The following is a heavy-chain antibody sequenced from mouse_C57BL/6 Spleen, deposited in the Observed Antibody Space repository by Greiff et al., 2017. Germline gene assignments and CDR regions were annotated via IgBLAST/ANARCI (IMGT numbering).Heavy chain of an antibody. J-gene: IGHJ2*01. CDR1: GYTFTSYW. V-gene: IGHV1-53*01. Sequence: QVHVKQPGTELVKPGASVKLSCKASGYTFTSYWMHWVKQRPGQGLEWIGNINPSNGGTNYNEKFKSKATLTVDKSSSTAYMQLSSLTSEDSAVYYCARPYYSNPYYFDYWGQGTTLTVSS. CDR2: INPSNGGT. CDR3: ARPYYSNPYYFDY. D-gene: IGHD2-5*01.